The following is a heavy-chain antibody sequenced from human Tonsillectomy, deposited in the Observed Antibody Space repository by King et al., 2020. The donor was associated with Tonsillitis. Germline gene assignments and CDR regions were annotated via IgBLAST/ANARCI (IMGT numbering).Heavy chain of an antibody. V-gene: IGHV3-23*04. D-gene: IGHD2-2*02. CDR3: AKDGCSSTSCYTYKYYYYYYMDV. J-gene: IGHJ6*03. CDR2: ISGSGGST. CDR1: GFTFSSYA. Sequence: VQLVESGGGLVQPGGSLRLSCAASGFTFSSYAMSWVRQAPGKGLEWVSAISGSGGSTYYADSVKGRFPISRDNSKNTLYLQMNSLRAEDTAVYYCAKDGCSSTSCYTYKYYYYYYMDVWGKGTTVTVSS.